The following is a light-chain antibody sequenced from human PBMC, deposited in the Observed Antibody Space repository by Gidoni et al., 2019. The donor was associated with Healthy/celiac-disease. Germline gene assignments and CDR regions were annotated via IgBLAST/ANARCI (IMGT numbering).Light chain of an antibody. CDR3: QQRSNWPPEESI. CDR1: QSISSN. J-gene: IGKJ1*01. V-gene: IGKV3-11*01. CDR2: AAS. Sequence: EIVLTQSSAPLSLSPGERPTLSCSASQSISSNLPWYQQKHYQAPRLLIYAASNRATGLPARFSGSGSGTDVTLTISSLEPEDFEDYYCQQRSNWPPEESIFGQXTKVEIK.